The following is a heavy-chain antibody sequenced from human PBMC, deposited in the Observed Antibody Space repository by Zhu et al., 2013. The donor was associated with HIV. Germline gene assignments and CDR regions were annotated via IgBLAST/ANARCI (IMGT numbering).Heavy chain of an antibody. CDR1: GGTFSSYA. CDR3: ARDPRYCSGGSCYLNDAFDI. J-gene: IGHJ3*02. V-gene: IGHV1-69*06. Sequence: QVQLVQSGAEVKKPGSSVKVSCKASGGTFSSYAISWVRQAPGQGLEWMGGIIPIFGTANYAQKFQGRVTITADKSTSTAYMELSSLRSEDTAVYYCARDPRYCSGGSCYLNDAFDIWGQGTMVTVSS. D-gene: IGHD2-15*01. CDR2: IIPIFGTA.